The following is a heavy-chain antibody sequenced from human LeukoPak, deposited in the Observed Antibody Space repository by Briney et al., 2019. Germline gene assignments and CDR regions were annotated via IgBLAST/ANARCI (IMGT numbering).Heavy chain of an antibody. D-gene: IGHD2-2*01. J-gene: IGHJ4*02. CDR2: TIPIFVTA. Sequence: SVKVSCKASGATFSSYAISSVRQAPGQGLEWMRGTIPIFVTADYAQTYPRRVTITASASTSTAYIWMSSLRSWDTTTYYCASSTVVVPAAQGGYFDYWGQGTLVTVSS. CDR3: ASSTVVVPAAQGGYFDY. CDR1: GATFSSYA. V-gene: IGHV1-69*13.